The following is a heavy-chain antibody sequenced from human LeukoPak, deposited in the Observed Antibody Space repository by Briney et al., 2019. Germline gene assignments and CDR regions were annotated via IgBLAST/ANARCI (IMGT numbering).Heavy chain of an antibody. CDR2: INPSGGST. Sequence: ASAKVSCRASGYTFTNYYMHWVRQAPGQGLEWMGIINPSGGSTTYAQKFQDRVTMTRDMSTSTVYMELSSLRSEDTAVYYCARNRWLDCWGQGTLVTVPS. D-gene: IGHD5-24*01. CDR1: GYTFTNYY. J-gene: IGHJ4*02. V-gene: IGHV1-46*01. CDR3: ARNRWLDC.